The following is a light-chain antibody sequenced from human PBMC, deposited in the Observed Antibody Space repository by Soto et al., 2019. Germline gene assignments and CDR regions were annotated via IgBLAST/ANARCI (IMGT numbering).Light chain of an antibody. V-gene: IGKV1-9*01. CDR2: AAS. CDR3: QRLTSYPNT. Sequence: DIQLTQSPSFLSASVGDRVTITCRASHVINNYLAWYQQKPGKAPKLLIYAASTLQRRVPSRFCGSGSGTEFTLTISSLQPEDIAAYYCQRLTSYPNTVGQGTKLEIK. CDR1: HVINNY. J-gene: IGKJ2*01.